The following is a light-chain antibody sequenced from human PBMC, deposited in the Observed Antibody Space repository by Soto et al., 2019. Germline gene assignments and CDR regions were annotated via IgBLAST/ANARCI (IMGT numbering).Light chain of an antibody. CDR1: SSDVGGYNY. V-gene: IGLV2-14*01. Sequence: QSALTQPASVSGSPGQSITISCTGTSSDVGGYNYVSWYQQHPDRAPKLLIYDVNNRPSGVSNRFSGSKSGNTASLTISRLQAEDEADYYCCSYTGSSTYVFGTGTKLTVL. CDR2: DVN. CDR3: CSYTGSSTYV. J-gene: IGLJ1*01.